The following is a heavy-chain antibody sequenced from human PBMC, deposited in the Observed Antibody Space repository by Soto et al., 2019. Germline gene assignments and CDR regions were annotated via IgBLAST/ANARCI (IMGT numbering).Heavy chain of an antibody. CDR2: MNPNNNNT. D-gene: IGHD3-16*01. CDR3: ARGPHAYVNDY. J-gene: IGHJ4*02. Sequence: QVQLVQSGAEVKKPGASVKVSCKASGYTFTSYDINWVRQATGQGLEWMGWMNPNNNNTGYAQKFQGRVTMTRNTSIITAYMELGSLGSEDTVVYYCARGPHAYVNDYWGQGTLVTVSS. V-gene: IGHV1-8*01. CDR1: GYTFTSYD.